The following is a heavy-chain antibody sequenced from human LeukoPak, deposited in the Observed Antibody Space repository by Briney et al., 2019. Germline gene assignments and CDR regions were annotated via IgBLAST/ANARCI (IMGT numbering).Heavy chain of an antibody. CDR3: ARSPRPFFDY. CDR2: IYYSGST. D-gene: IGHD6-6*01. Sequence: PSETLSLTCTVSGGSISSYYWSWIRQPPGKGLEWIGYIYYSGSTNYNPSLKSRLTISVDTSKNQFSLKLSSVTAADTAVYYCARSPRPFFDYWGQGTLVTVSS. J-gene: IGHJ4*02. CDR1: GGSISSYY. V-gene: IGHV4-59*01.